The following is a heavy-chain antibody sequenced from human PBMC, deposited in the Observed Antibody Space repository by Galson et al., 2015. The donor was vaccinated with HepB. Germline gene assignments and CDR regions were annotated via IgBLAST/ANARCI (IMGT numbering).Heavy chain of an antibody. Sequence: SVKVSCKASGYTFTDFYIHWVRQAPGQGLEWMGRINPNSGGTNIAQKFQGRVTVTRDTSMDTTYMELSSLRYDDTAVHYCARDAPFGDTEGYRSDYWGQGTLVTVSS. CDR3: ARDAPFGDTEGYRSDY. CDR1: GYTFTDFY. CDR2: INPNSGGT. V-gene: IGHV1-2*06. D-gene: IGHD3-16*01. J-gene: IGHJ4*02.